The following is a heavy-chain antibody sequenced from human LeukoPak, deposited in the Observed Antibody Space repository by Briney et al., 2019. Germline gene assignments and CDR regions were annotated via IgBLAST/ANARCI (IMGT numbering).Heavy chain of an antibody. CDR3: ATIKRGNIFGFFDF. Sequence: PSETLSLTCTVSGGSISSHYWSWVRQPPGKGLEWIGYVLDNARTKDNPSLNSRFTLSADTSKNQFSLRLTSVTAADTAVYYCATIKRGNIFGFFDFWGQGILVTVSS. D-gene: IGHD5-18*01. CDR2: VLDNART. J-gene: IGHJ4*02. CDR1: GGSISSHY. V-gene: IGHV4-59*11.